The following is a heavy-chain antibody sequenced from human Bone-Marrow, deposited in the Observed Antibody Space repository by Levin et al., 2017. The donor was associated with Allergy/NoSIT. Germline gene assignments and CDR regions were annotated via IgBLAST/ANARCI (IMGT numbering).Heavy chain of an antibody. CDR1: GGSFSGYY. J-gene: IGHJ3*02. CDR2: INHSGIT. CDR3: TRGRSSYYPNDAYDI. Sequence: NPSETLSLTCTVYGGSFSGYYLNWIRQTPGKGLEWIGEINHSGITNYNPSLTTRVTISQDPSKKQISLRLTSVTAADTAVYYCTRGRSSYYPNDAYDIWGRGTIVTVSS. D-gene: IGHD1-26*01. V-gene: IGHV4-34*01.